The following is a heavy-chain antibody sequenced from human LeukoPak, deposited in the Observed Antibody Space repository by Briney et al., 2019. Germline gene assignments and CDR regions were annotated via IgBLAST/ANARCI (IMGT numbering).Heavy chain of an antibody. D-gene: IGHD5-24*01. Sequence: GASVTVSCKASGYTFTSYYMHWVRQAPGQGLEWMGIINPNSGSTTYAQNFQDSVTMTRDTSMSTVYMELSSLRSEDTAVYYCARGDGYIRYGMDVWGQGTTVTVSS. J-gene: IGHJ6*02. CDR2: INPNSGST. CDR3: ARGDGYIRYGMDV. V-gene: IGHV1-46*01. CDR1: GYTFTSYY.